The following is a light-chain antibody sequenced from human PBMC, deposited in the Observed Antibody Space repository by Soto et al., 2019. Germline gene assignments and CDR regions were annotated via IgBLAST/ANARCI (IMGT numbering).Light chain of an antibody. V-gene: IGKV3-20*01. CDR1: ESVSTN. CDR3: QQYGNVPLT. CDR2: GAS. J-gene: IGKJ4*01. Sequence: TQSPATLSLAPGERVTLSCRASESVSTNLAWYQQKAGQAPRLLIYGASNRATGIPDRFSGSGSGTDFTLTISRLEPEDFAVYYCQQYGNVPLTFGGGTKVDIK.